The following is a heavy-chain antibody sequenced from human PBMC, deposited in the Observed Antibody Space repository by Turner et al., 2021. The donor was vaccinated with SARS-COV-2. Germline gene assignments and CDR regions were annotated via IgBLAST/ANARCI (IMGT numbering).Heavy chain of an antibody. J-gene: IGHJ6*02. CDR1: GGSISSYY. Sequence: QVQLQESGPGLVKPSETLSLTCSVSGGSISSYYWSWIRQPPGKGLEWIRYIYYSGSTNYNPSLKSRVTISVDTSKNQFSLKLSSVTAADTAVYYCARHGFSGWDGGGMDVWGQGTTVTVSS. CDR3: ARHGFSGWDGGGMDV. D-gene: IGHD6-19*01. V-gene: IGHV4-59*08. CDR2: IYYSGST.